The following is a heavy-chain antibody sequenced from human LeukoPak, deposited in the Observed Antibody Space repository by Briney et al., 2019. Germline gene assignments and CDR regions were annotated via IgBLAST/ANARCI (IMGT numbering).Heavy chain of an antibody. CDR1: GFTLSDHY. D-gene: IGHD2-2*01. J-gene: IGHJ3*02. CDR3: ARDYLGSQLLNAFDI. V-gene: IGHV3-72*01. Sequence: QPGGSLRLSCAASGFTLSDHYIDWVRQAPGKGLEWVGRSGNKADRYTTEYAASVKGRFTISRDDSKNSLSLQMNSLKAEDTAVYYCARDYLGSQLLNAFDIWGQGTMVTVSS. CDR2: SGNKADRYTT.